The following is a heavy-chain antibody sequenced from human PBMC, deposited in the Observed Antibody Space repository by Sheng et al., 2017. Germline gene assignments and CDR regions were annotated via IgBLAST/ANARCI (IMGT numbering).Heavy chain of an antibody. D-gene: IGHD2-8*02. CDR1: GFKFRTYG. J-gene: IGHJ4*02. CDR2: IWHDGSNQ. Sequence: VQLVESGGGVVQPGRSVRLSCAASGFKFRTYGMHWARQAPGKGLEWVAAIWHDGSNQYFADSVKGRFTISRDNSENTVHLQMNSLRADDTAVYYCASGFVETGGSYHYHFDRWGQGTLVSVSS. CDR3: ASGFVETGGSYHYHFDR. V-gene: IGHV3-33*01.